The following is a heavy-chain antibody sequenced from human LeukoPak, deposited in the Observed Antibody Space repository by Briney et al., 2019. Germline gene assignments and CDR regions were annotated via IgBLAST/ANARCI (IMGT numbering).Heavy chain of an antibody. D-gene: IGHD3/OR15-3a*01. V-gene: IGHV3-9*01. CDR3: AKDGTNYFDY. Sequence: GRSLRLSCAASGFTFDDYAMHWVRQAPGKGLEWVSGISGNSGSIGYADSVKGRFTISRDNAKNSLYLQMNSLRVEDTALYYCAKDGTNYFDYWGQGTLVTVSS. J-gene: IGHJ4*02. CDR2: ISGNSGSI. CDR1: GFTFDDYA.